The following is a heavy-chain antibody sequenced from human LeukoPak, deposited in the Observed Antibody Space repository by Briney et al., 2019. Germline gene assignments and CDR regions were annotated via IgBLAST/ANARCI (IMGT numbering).Heavy chain of an antibody. CDR1: GYTFTGYY. D-gene: IGHD6-25*01. CDR3: ARAGQYSSGWRPLDYYYGMDV. J-gene: IGHJ6*02. Sequence: ASVKVSCKASGYTFTGYYMHWARQAPGQGLEWMGWINPNSGGTNYAQKFQGRVTMTRDTSISTAYMELSRLRSDDTAVYYCARAGQYSSGWRPLDYYYGMDVWGQGTTVTVSS. CDR2: INPNSGGT. V-gene: IGHV1-2*02.